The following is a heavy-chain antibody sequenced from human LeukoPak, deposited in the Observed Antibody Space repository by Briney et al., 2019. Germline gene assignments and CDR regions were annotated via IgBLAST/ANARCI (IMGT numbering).Heavy chain of an antibody. CDR2: ISYDGSNK. V-gene: IGHV3-30-3*01. D-gene: IGHD5-24*01. J-gene: IGHJ4*02. CDR1: GFTFSSYA. Sequence: GRSLRLSCAASGFTFSSYAMHWVRQAPGKGLEWVAVISYDGSNKYYADSVKGRFTISRDNSKNTLYLQMNSLRAEDTAVYYCARDDGWLHTGGPFFDSWGQGALVTVSS. CDR3: ARDDGWLHTGGPFFDS.